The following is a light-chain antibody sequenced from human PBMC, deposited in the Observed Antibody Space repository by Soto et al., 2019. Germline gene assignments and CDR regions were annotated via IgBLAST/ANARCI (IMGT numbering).Light chain of an antibody. CDR1: QSVSSY. CDR2: DAS. CDR3: QQRSNWPPLT. Sequence: EIVLTQSPATLSLSPGERATLSCRASQSVSSYLAWYQQKPGQAPRLLIYDASNRATGIPARFSGSGSVTDFTLTISSLEPDDFAVYYCQQRSNWPPLTFGGGTKVEIK. J-gene: IGKJ4*01. V-gene: IGKV3-11*01.